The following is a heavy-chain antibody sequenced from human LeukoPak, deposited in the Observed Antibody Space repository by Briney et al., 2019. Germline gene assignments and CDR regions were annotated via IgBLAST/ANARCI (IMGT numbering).Heavy chain of an antibody. Sequence: PGGSLRLSCTASGFTFSDHYMSWFRLSPGKGLEWLSYITSSGTTSDYADSVKGRFTISRDNAKNSMYLQMNRLRPEDTAVYYCARDPDYGDPDWGQGTLVTVSS. CDR1: GFTFSDHY. D-gene: IGHD4-17*01. V-gene: IGHV3-11*01. J-gene: IGHJ4*02. CDR3: ARDPDYGDPD. CDR2: ITSSGTTS.